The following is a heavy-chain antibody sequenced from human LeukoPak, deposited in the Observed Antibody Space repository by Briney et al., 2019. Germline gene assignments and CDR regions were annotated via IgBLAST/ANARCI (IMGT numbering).Heavy chain of an antibody. Sequence: SVKVSCKASGGTFSSYAISWVRQAPGQGLEWMGGVIPIFGTANYAQKFQGRVTITADESTSTAYMELSSLRSEDTAVYYCARGRGIAAAGESDYWGQGTLVTVSS. CDR3: ARGRGIAAAGESDY. CDR2: VIPIFGTA. V-gene: IGHV1-69*13. D-gene: IGHD6-13*01. CDR1: GGTFSSYA. J-gene: IGHJ4*02.